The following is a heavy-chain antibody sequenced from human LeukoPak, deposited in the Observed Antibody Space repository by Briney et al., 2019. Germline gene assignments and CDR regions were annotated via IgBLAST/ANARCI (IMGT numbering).Heavy chain of an antibody. D-gene: IGHD6-13*01. CDR2: IYHSGST. Sequence: SQTLSLTCAVSGVSISSGGYSWSWIRQPPGKGLEWIGYIYHSGSTYYNPSLKSRVTISVDRSKNQFSLKLSSVTAADTAVYYCARLVAATGNFDYWGQGTLVTVSS. J-gene: IGHJ4*02. V-gene: IGHV4-30-2*01. CDR1: GVSISSGGYS. CDR3: ARLVAATGNFDY.